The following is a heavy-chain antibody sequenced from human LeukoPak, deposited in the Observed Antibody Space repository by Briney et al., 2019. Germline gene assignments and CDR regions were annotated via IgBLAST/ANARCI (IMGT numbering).Heavy chain of an antibody. J-gene: IGHJ4*02. D-gene: IGHD1-26*01. CDR2: IYYSGSP. Sequence: SETLSLTCTVSGGSISSSSYYWGWIRQPPGKGLEWIGSIYYSGSPYYNPSLKSRVTISVDTSKNQFSLKLSSVTAADTAVYYCARDGAVGATAPFDYWGQGTLVTVSS. CDR1: GGSISSSSYY. V-gene: IGHV4-39*07. CDR3: ARDGAVGATAPFDY.